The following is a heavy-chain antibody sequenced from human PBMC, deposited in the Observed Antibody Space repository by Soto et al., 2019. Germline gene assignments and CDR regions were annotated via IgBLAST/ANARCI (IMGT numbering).Heavy chain of an antibody. V-gene: IGHV1-69*08. CDR1: GGTFSTYT. D-gene: IGHD3-22*01. CDR3: AGDPDSHYNDRHAYSYP. CDR2: IIPIIGII. J-gene: IGHJ5*02. Sequence: QVQLVQSGAEVKKPGSSVKVSCKASGGTFSTYTITWVRQAPGQGLEWMGRIIPIIGIINYAQKFQGRVTIPADKFTGTAYMELTRLRSDDTAVYYCAGDPDSHYNDRHAYSYPWGQGTLVTVSS.